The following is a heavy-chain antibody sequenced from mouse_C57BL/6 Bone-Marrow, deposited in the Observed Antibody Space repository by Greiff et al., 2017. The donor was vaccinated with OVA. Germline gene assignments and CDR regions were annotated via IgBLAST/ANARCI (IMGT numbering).Heavy chain of an antibody. J-gene: IGHJ2*01. CDR3: ASGGYDYFDY. CDR2: IYPRSGNT. V-gene: IGHV1-81*01. Sequence: VQRVESGAELARPGASVKLSCKASGYTFTSYGISWVKQRPGQGLEWIGEIYPRSGNTYYNEKFKGKATLTADKSSSTAYMELRSLTSEDSAVYFCASGGYDYFDYWGQGTTLTVSS. CDR1: GYTFTSYG.